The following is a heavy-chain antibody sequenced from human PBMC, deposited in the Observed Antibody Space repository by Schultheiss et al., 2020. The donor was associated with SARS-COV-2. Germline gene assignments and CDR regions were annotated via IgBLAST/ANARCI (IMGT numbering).Heavy chain of an antibody. Sequence: SETLSLTCTVSGGSISSSSYYWGWIRQPPGKGLEWIGSIYYSGSTYYNPSLKSRVTISVDTSKNQFSLKLGSVTATDTAVYYCARELKVPAAPGYYYYYMDVWGKGTTVTVAS. CDR1: GGSISSSSYY. CDR2: IYYSGST. D-gene: IGHD2-2*01. V-gene: IGHV4-39*02. J-gene: IGHJ6*03. CDR3: ARELKVPAAPGYYYYYMDV.